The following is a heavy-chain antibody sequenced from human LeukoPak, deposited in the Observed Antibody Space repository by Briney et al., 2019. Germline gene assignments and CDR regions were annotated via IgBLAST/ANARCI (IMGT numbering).Heavy chain of an antibody. J-gene: IGHJ4*02. CDR2: ISGTGNRT. CDR1: GFTFSSYA. CDR3: AKWGCSGGSCYPFDY. D-gene: IGHD2-15*01. V-gene: IGHV3-23*01. Sequence: GGSLRLSCAASGFTFSSYAMGWVRQAPGKGLEWASAISGTGNRTYYADSVKGRFTISRDNSKNTLYLQMNSLRAEDTAVYYCAKWGCSGGSCYPFDYWGQGTLVTVSS.